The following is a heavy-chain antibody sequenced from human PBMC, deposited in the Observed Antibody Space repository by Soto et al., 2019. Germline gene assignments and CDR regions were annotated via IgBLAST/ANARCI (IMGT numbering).Heavy chain of an antibody. CDR1: GFSLTTSGVG. V-gene: IGHV2-5*02. D-gene: IGHD3-3*01. J-gene: IGHJ4*02. CDR2: IYWDDDT. CDR3: AHRVLRPVLGLVTTTAIYFDF. Sequence: QITLNESGPTQVNPRQTLTLTCTFSGFSLTTSGVGVGWIRRSPGKAPERLALIYWDDDTRYSPSLKSRLTIPKDTSKNQVVLTMADLDPADTDTYYCAHRVLRPVLGLVTTTAIYFDFWGQGTPVAVSS.